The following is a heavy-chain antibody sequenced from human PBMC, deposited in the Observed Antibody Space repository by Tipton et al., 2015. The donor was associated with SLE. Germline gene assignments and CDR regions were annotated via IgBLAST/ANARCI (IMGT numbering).Heavy chain of an antibody. CDR3: ASSSSWWGYAFDI. V-gene: IGHV4-34*01. Sequence: TLSLTCAVYGGSFSGYYWSWIRQPPGKGLEWIGEINHSGSTNYNPSLKSRVTISVDTSKNQLSLKLSSVTAADTAVYYCASSSSWWGYAFDIWGQGTMVTVSS. CDR2: INHSGST. J-gene: IGHJ3*02. CDR1: GGSFSGYY. D-gene: IGHD6-13*01.